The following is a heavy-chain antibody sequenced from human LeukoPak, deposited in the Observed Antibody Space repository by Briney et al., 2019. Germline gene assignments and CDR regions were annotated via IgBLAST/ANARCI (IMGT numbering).Heavy chain of an antibody. CDR2: IRYDGSNK. D-gene: IGHD3-22*01. CDR3: AKAGPYYYDSSGSIDY. Sequence: GGSLRLSCAASGFTFSSYYMHWVRQAPAKGLEWVAFIRYDGSNKYYADSVKGRFTISRDNSKNTLYLQMNSLRAEDTAVYYCAKAGPYYYDSSGSIDYWGQGTLVTVSS. V-gene: IGHV3-30*02. CDR1: GFTFSSYY. J-gene: IGHJ4*02.